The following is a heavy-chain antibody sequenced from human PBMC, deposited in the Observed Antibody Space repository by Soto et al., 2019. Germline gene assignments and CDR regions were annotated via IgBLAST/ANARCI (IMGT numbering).Heavy chain of an antibody. V-gene: IGHV1-69*01. CDR1: GGTFSSYA. D-gene: IGHD4-17*01. CDR3: ARGGLDYGDLYWYFDL. J-gene: IGHJ2*01. CDR2: IIPIFGTA. Sequence: QVQLVQSGAEVKKPGSSVKISCKASGGTFSSYAISWVRQAPGQGLEWMGGIIPIFGTANYAQKFQGRVTITADESTSTAYMELSSLRSEDTAVYYCARGGLDYGDLYWYFDLWGRGTLVTVSS.